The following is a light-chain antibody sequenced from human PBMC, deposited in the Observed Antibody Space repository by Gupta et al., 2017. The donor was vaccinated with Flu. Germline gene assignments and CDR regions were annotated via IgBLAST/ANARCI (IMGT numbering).Light chain of an antibody. CDR1: QSIRSW. V-gene: IGKV1-5*03. J-gene: IGKJ4*02. Sequence: DIQMTQSPSTLSASVGDRVTITCRASQSIRSWLVWYQQKPGKAPKVLIYKASSLESGVPSRFSGSGSGTEFTLTISSLQPDDFATYYCQQDYSYPRTFGEGTKVEIK. CDR3: QQDYSYPRT. CDR2: KAS.